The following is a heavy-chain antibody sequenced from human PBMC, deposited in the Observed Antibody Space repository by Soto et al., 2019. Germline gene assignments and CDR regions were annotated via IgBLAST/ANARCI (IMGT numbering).Heavy chain of an antibody. CDR3: ARRWGEGRVDY. V-gene: IGHV4-4*02. Sequence: QVQLQESGPGLVKPSGTLSLTCAVSGGSISSSNWWSWVRQPPGKGLEWIGEIYHGGSTNYNPSLKTPVTISVDKARNLFSLKLSSATAADTAVYYCARRWGEGRVDYWGQGTLVTVSS. D-gene: IGHD3-10*01. CDR1: GGSISSSNW. J-gene: IGHJ4*02. CDR2: IYHGGST.